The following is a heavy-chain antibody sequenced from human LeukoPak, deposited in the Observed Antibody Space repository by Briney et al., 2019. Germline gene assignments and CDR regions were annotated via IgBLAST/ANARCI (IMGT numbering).Heavy chain of an antibody. Sequence: PGGSLRLSCAASGFTFSNAWMSWARQAPGKGLEWVGRIKSKTDGGTTDYAAPVKGRFTISRDDSKNTLYLQMNSLKTEDTAVYYYTTAIAAAVHRDYWGQGTLVTVSS. J-gene: IGHJ4*02. D-gene: IGHD6-13*01. CDR3: TTAIAAAVHRDY. V-gene: IGHV3-15*01. CDR1: GFTFSNAW. CDR2: IKSKTDGGTT.